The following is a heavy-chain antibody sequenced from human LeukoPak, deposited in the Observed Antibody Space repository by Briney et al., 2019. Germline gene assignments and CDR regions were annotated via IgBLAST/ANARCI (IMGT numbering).Heavy chain of an antibody. CDR1: GCTFSSYA. V-gene: IGHV1-69*01. CDR3: ARGGYSYYYYGMDV. D-gene: IGHD5-18*01. CDR2: IIPIFGTA. Sequence: SLKVSCKASGCTFSSYAISWVRQAPGQGLEWMGGIIPIFGTANYAQKSQGRVTITADESTSTAYMELSSLRSEDTAVYYCARGGYSYYYYGMDVWGQGTTVTVSS. J-gene: IGHJ6*02.